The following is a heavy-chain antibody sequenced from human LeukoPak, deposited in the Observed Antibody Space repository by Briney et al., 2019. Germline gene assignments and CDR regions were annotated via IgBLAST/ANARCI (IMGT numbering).Heavy chain of an antibody. CDR3: AKARMTTVTTDAFDI. CDR2: ISSGSGYI. V-gene: IGHV3-21*04. D-gene: IGHD4-11*01. Sequence: GGSLRLSCAASGFTFSSYSMNWVRQAPGKGLEWVSSISSGSGYIYYADSVKGRFTISRDNAKNSLYLQMNSLRAEDMALYYCAKARMTTVTTDAFDIWGQGTMVTVSS. CDR1: GFTFSSYS. J-gene: IGHJ3*02.